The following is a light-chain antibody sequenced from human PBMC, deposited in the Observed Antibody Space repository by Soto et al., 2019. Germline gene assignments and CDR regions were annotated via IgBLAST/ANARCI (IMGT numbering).Light chain of an antibody. Sequence: DVQMTQSSSSLFASVGDRVIITCQANESIANYSNWFQQKPGKAPRLLISDAIHLERGVQTRFSAPKSGTDFVLASSSLQAEDVSTYYCQQYESLPFPFGGGTKVDI. CDR3: QQYESLPFP. J-gene: IGKJ4*01. CDR2: DAI. V-gene: IGKV1-33*01. CDR1: ESIANY.